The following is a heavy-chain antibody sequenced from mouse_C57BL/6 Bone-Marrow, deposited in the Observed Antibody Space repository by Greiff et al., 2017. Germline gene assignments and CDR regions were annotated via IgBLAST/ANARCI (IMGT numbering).Heavy chain of an antibody. Sequence: QVQLQQSGAELVKPGASVKISCKASGYAFSSYWMNWVKQRPGKGLACIGQIYPGDGDTNYNGKFKGKATLTADKFSSTAYMQLSSLTSEDSAVYFCAKVDYDGDHWYFGVWGTGATVTVSS. J-gene: IGHJ1*03. CDR2: IYPGDGDT. V-gene: IGHV1-80*01. CDR3: AKVDYDGDHWYFGV. CDR1: GYAFSSYW. D-gene: IGHD2-3*01.